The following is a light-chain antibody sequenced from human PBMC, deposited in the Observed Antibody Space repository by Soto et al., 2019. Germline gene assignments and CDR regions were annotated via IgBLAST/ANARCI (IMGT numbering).Light chain of an antibody. V-gene: IGLV1-44*01. CDR2: TNH. CDR1: SSNIGSNP. J-gene: IGLJ3*02. Sequence: QPVLTQPPSASGTPGQRVTISCSGGSSNIGSNPVNWYQQFPGTAPKVLIYTNHQRPSGVPDRFSGSKSGPSASLAISGLQSEDAADYFCAAWDDSLNAWVFGGGTKLTVL. CDR3: AAWDDSLNAWV.